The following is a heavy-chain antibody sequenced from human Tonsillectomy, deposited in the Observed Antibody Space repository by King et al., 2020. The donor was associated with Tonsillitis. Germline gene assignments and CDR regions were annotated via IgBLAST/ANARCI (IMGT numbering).Heavy chain of an antibody. Sequence: HVQLVESGGGVVQPGRSLRLSCAASGFTFSNYAMHWVRQAPGKGLEWVAIISYDGSEKYYADSVKGRFTISRDNSKNRMYVQMNSLRPEDTAVYYCARDLMSGDWNDPLGYFDYWGQGTLVTVSS. CDR1: GFTFSNYA. D-gene: IGHD1-1*01. V-gene: IGHV3-30*04. J-gene: IGHJ4*02. CDR2: ISYDGSEK. CDR3: ARDLMSGDWNDPLGYFDY.